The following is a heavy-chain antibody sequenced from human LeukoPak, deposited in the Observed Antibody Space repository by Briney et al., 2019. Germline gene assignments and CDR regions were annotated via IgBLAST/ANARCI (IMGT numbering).Heavy chain of an antibody. D-gene: IGHD3-3*01. Sequence: GGSLRLSCAASGFTFSSYSMNWVRQAPGKGLERVSYISSSSSTKYYADSVKGRFTISRDNAKNSLYLQMNSLRAEDTAVYYCARGRFLEWLLFDYWGQGTLVTVSS. CDR2: ISSSSSTK. V-gene: IGHV3-48*04. CDR3: ARGRFLEWLLFDY. CDR1: GFTFSSYS. J-gene: IGHJ4*02.